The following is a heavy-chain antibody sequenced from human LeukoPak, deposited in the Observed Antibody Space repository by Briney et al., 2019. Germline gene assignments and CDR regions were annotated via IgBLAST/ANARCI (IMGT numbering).Heavy chain of an antibody. J-gene: IGHJ4*02. Sequence: GGSLRLSCAASGFTFSSYAMTWVRQAPGKGLEWVSAISGNGGSTNYADSVKGRFTISRDNSKNTLYLQVNSLRAEDTAVYYCAKDYISTSAKGLDYWGQGTLVTVSS. V-gene: IGHV3-23*01. CDR3: AKDYISTSAKGLDY. CDR2: ISGNGGST. CDR1: GFTFSSYA. D-gene: IGHD2-2*01.